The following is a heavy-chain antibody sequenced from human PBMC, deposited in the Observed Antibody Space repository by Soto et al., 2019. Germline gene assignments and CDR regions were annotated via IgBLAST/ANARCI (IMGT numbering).Heavy chain of an antibody. CDR2: IYYSGST. CDR1: GGSVSSGSYY. D-gene: IGHD2-2*01. CDR3: ARLGPGVPAAMPGYWFDP. Sequence: KPSETLSLTCTVSGGSVSSGSYYWSWIRQPPGKGLEWIGYIYYSGSTNYNPSLKSRVTISVDTSKNQFSLKLSSVSAADTAVYYCARLGPGVPAAMPGYWFDPWGQGTLVTVSS. V-gene: IGHV4-61*01. J-gene: IGHJ5*02.